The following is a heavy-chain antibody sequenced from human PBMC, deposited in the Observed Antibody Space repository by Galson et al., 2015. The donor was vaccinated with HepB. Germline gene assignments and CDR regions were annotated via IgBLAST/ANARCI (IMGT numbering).Heavy chain of an antibody. CDR3: ARASYDSRGAFDI. V-gene: IGHV1-2*04. CDR2: INPNSGGT. Sequence: SVKVSCKASGYTFTSYYMHWVRQAPGQGLEWMGWINPNSGGTNYAQKFQGWVTMTRDTSISTAYMELSRLRSDDTAVYYCARASYDSRGAFDIWGQGTMVAVSS. J-gene: IGHJ3*02. CDR1: GYTFTSYY. D-gene: IGHD3-22*01.